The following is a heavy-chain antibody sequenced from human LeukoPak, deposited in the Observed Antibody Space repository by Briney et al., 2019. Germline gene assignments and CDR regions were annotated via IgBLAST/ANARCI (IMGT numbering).Heavy chain of an antibody. V-gene: IGHV3-21*01. J-gene: IGHJ4*02. CDR2: ISSSSSHI. D-gene: IGHD3-16*01. CDR3: ARDLGSQTPPLDY. CDR1: GFTFSSYS. Sequence: GGSLRLSCAASGFTFSSYSMNWVRQAPGKGLEWVSSISSSSSHIYYADSVKGRFTISRDNAKNTLYLQMNSLRAEDTAVYYCARDLGSQTPPLDYWGQGTLVTVSS.